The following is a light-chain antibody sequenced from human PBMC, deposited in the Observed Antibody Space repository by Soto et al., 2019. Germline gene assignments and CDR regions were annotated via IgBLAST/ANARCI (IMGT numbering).Light chain of an antibody. V-gene: IGKV1-8*01. J-gene: IGKJ4*01. CDR2: TAS. Sequence: AIRMTQSPSSFSASTGDRVTITCRAREGISSPLAWYQVKPGKAHRLLIYTASYLESGVPSRFSGSGSGTDFTLTISSLQSEDFAVYYCQQYFSYPLTFGGGTKGEIK. CDR3: QQYFSYPLT. CDR1: EGISSP.